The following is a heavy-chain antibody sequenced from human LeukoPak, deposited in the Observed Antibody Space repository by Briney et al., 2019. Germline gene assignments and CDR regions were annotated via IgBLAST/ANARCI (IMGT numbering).Heavy chain of an antibody. CDR3: GAVATTAYY. D-gene: IGHD6-19*01. CDR2: IKSKTDGGTA. CDR1: GFIVSSNY. Sequence: GGSLRLSCVASGFIVSSNYMSWVRQAPGKGLEWVGRIKSKTDGGTADYAAPVKGRFTISRDDSKDTLYLQVNSLKTEDTAVYYCGAVATTAYYWGQGTLVTVSS. V-gene: IGHV3-15*01. J-gene: IGHJ4*02.